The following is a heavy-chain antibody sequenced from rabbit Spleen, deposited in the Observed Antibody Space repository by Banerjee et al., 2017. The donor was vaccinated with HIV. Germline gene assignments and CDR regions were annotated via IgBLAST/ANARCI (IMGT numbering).Heavy chain of an antibody. Sequence: QSLEESGGDLVRPGGTLTLTCTASGFSFTSNDYMCWVRQAPGKGLELIACIYGATGSSAWYANWAKGRFTISKTSSTTVTLQVTSLTAADTATYFCARDTATSFSTYGMDLWGPGTLVTVS. CDR3: ARDTATSFSTYGMDL. J-gene: IGHJ6*01. V-gene: IGHV1S40*01. CDR1: GFSFTSNDY. D-gene: IGHD1-1*01. CDR2: IYGATGSSA.